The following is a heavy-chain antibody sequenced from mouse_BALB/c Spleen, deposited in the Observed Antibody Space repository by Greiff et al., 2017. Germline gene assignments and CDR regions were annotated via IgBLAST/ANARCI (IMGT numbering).Heavy chain of an antibody. V-gene: IGHV5-17*02. CDR3: ARKEYGNHFAY. D-gene: IGHD2-10*02. Sequence: EVKLMESGGGLVQPGGSRKLSCAASGFTFSSFGMHWVRQAPEKGLEWVAYISSGSSTIYYADTVKGRFTISRDNPKHTLFLQMTSLRSEDTAMYYCARKEYGNHFAYWGQGTLVTVSA. CDR2: ISSGSSTI. J-gene: IGHJ3*01. CDR1: GFTFSSFG.